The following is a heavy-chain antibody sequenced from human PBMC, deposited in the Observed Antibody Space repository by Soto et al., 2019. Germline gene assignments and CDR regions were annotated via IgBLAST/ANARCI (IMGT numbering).Heavy chain of an antibody. J-gene: IGHJ3*02. CDR1: GFTFSSYS. Sequence: VGSLRLSCAASGFTFSSYSMNWVRQAPGKGLEWVSSISSSSSYIYYADSVKGRFTISRDNAKNSLYLQMNSLRAEDTAVYYCARGLRGYSGYDAFDIWGQGTMVTVSS. CDR3: ARGLRGYSGYDAFDI. V-gene: IGHV3-21*01. D-gene: IGHD5-12*01. CDR2: ISSSSSYI.